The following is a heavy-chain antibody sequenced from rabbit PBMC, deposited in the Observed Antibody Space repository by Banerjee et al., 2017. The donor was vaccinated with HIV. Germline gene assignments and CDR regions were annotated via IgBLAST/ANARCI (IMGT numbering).Heavy chain of an antibody. J-gene: IGHJ4*01. CDR1: GFSFSNKYV. V-gene: IGHV1S45*01. CDR3: ARDQFTSSRGYFSL. D-gene: IGHD1-1*01. Sequence: QEHLVESGGGLVQPEGSLTLTCTASGFSFSNKYVMCWVRQAPGKGLEWIACINTSSGNTVYASWAKGRFTISKAASTTVTLQMTSLTAADTATYFCARDQFTSSRGYFSLWGQGTLVTVS. CDR2: INTSSGNT.